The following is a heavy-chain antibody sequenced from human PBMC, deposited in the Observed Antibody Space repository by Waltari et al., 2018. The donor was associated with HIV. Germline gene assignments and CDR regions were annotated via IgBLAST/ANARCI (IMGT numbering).Heavy chain of an antibody. CDR2: IIWNSGSM. D-gene: IGHD3-16*01. CDR1: GFTFDAYA. J-gene: IGHJ6*02. Sequence: EVQLVESGGGLVQPGRSLRLSCAASGFTFDAYAMHWVRQAPGQGREWVSTIIWNSGSMVYADSVKGRFTISRDNAKNSLYLQMNSLRAEDTALYYCAKETLGGLGMDVWGQGTTVTVSS. V-gene: IGHV3-9*01. CDR3: AKETLGGLGMDV.